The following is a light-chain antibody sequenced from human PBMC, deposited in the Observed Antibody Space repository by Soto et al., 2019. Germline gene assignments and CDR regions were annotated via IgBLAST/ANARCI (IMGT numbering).Light chain of an antibody. J-gene: IGKJ1*01. CDR3: QHYNSYSEA. CDR1: QTISSW. V-gene: IGKV1-5*03. Sequence: DIQMTQSPSTLSVSVGDRVTITCRASQTISSWLAWYQQKPGKAPKLLIYKASTLISGVPSRFSGSGSGTEFTLTISSLRPDDFATYYCQHYNSYSEAFGQGTKVDLK. CDR2: KAS.